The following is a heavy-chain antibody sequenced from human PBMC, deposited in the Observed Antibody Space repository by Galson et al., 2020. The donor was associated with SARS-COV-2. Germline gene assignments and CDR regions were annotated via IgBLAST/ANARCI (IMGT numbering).Heavy chain of an antibody. Sequence: ASVKVSCQASGYTFTGYYMHWVRQAPGQGLEWMGWLNPNSGGTNSAQKFQGRVTLTRDTSISTAYMELTSLRSDDTAVYYCASKRGPGSYSALDYWGQGTLVTVSS. CDR1: GYTFTGYY. CDR2: LNPNSGGT. CDR3: ASKRGPGSYSALDY. J-gene: IGHJ4*02. D-gene: IGHD3-10*01. V-gene: IGHV1-2*02.